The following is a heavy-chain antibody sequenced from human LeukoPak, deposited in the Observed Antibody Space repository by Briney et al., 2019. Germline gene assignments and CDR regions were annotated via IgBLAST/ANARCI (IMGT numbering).Heavy chain of an antibody. CDR2: IYYSGST. Sequence: SETLSLTCTVSGGSISSSSYYWGWIRQPPGKGLEWIVSIYYSGSTYYNPSLKSRVTISVDTSKNQFSLKLSSVTAADTAVYYCARARYYDSRSFDYWGQGTLVTVSS. CDR1: GGSISSSSYY. CDR3: ARARYYDSRSFDY. D-gene: IGHD3-22*01. V-gene: IGHV4-39*07. J-gene: IGHJ4*02.